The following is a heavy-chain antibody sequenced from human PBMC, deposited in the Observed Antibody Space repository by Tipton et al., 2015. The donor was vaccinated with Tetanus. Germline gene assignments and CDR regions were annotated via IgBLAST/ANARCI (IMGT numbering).Heavy chain of an antibody. CDR2: ISYDGNYQ. D-gene: IGHD6-13*01. V-gene: IGHV3-30*03. CDR3: IYTIGWSAFDY. Sequence: QVQLVQSGGGVVQPGRSLRLSCAASGFTFSNSGMHWVRQAPGKGLEWVAIISYDGNYQSYAESVKGRFTISRDNSKSTLFLQMNGLRAEDTAVYYCIYTIGWSAFDYWGQGSLVTVSS. J-gene: IGHJ4*02. CDR1: GFTFSNSG.